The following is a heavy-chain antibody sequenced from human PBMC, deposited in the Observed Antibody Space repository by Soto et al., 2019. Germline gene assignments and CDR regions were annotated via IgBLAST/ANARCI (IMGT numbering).Heavy chain of an antibody. D-gene: IGHD2-21*02. Sequence: SETLPLTCAVSGGSVSSGGYCWNWNRQPPGKGLEWIGNIYQSGSTYYNPSLKSRVTISVDTSKNQFSLKLNSVTAADTAVYYCARDLWGYCGTDCYPLDVWGQGTTVTVS. CDR2: IYQSGST. CDR3: ARDLWGYCGTDCYPLDV. J-gene: IGHJ6*02. CDR1: GGSVSSGGYC. V-gene: IGHV4-30-2*01.